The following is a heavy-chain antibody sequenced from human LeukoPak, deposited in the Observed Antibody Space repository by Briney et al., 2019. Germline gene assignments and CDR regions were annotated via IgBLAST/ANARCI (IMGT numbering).Heavy chain of an antibody. V-gene: IGHV1-2*02. CDR1: GYTFTGYY. J-gene: IGHJ5*02. D-gene: IGHD1-26*01. CDR2: INPNSGGT. CDR3: ARFSVGASDP. Sequence: ASVKVSCKASGYTFTGYYMHWVRQAPGQGLEWMGWINPNSGGTKYAQKFEGRVTLTRDTSISTAYMELSRLRSDDTAVYYCARFSVGASDPWGQGTLVTVSS.